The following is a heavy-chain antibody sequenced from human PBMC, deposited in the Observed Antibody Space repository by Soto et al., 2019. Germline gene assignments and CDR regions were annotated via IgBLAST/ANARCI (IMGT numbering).Heavy chain of an antibody. CDR2: INPSGGST. V-gene: IGHV1-46*01. J-gene: IGHJ5*02. Sequence: ASVKVSCKASGYTFTNYGISWVRQAPGQGLEWMGIINPSGGSTSYAQKFQGRVTMTRDTSTSTVYMELSSLRSEDTAVYYCAITYYDSSGYYNPRNNWFDPWGQGTLVTVSS. CDR3: AITYYDSSGYYNPRNNWFDP. D-gene: IGHD3-22*01. CDR1: GYTFTNYG.